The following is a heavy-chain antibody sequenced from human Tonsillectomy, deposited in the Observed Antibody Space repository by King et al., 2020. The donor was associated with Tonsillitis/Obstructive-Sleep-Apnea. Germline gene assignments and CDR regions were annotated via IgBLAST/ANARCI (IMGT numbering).Heavy chain of an antibody. CDR1: GFSLSTSGVG. J-gene: IGHJ6*03. CDR2: IYWDDDK. D-gene: IGHD4-11*01. CDR3: AIREATVTTMYYYYMDV. V-gene: IGHV2-5*02. Sequence: TLKDSGPTLVKPTQTLTLTCTFSGFSLSTSGVGVGWIRQPPGKALEWLALIYWDDDKRYSPSLQSRLTITKDTPKNQVVLTMTNMDPVDTATYYCAIREATVTTMYYYYMDVWGKGTTVTVSS.